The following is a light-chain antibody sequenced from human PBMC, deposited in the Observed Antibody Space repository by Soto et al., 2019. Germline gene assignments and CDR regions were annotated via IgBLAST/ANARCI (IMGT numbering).Light chain of an antibody. V-gene: IGKV3D-20*02. CDR3: HQRKSWPRT. Sequence: EIVLTQSPGALSLSPGERVTLSCRASQIVTSTDLAWYQQKHDQAPRLLIYGGSSRATGIPDRFSGSGSGTDFTLTISSLEPEDFAVYYCHQRKSWPRTFGQGTKV. CDR1: QIVTSTD. J-gene: IGKJ1*01. CDR2: GGS.